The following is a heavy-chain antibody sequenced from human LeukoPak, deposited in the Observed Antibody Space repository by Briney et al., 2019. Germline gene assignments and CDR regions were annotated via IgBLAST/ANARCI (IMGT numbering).Heavy chain of an antibody. J-gene: IGHJ6*03. CDR3: ARVAAGATIHNYYYSHMDV. CDR1: GFAFSTYS. V-gene: IGHV3-21*01. Sequence: GGSLRLSCAASGFAFSTYSMSWVRQAPGKGLEWVSSITSTSTYIHYADSVRGRFTISRDNAENSLYLQVNGLRAEDTAVYYCARVAAGATIHNYYYSHMDVWGKGTTVTVSS. D-gene: IGHD5-12*01. CDR2: ITSTSTYI.